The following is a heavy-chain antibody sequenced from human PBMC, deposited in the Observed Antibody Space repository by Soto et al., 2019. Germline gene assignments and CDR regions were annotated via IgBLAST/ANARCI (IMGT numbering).Heavy chain of an antibody. CDR1: GFTFSRVS. CDR3: AKDLDYSPASDYYYGMDV. J-gene: IGHJ6*02. CDR2: ISSGSSDT. V-gene: IGHV3-21*04. Sequence: GGSLRLSCEASGFTFSRVSMNWVRQVPGKGLEWVASISSGSSDTWYADSVKGRFIISRDNSKNTLYLQMNSLRVEDTAVYYCAKDLDYSPASDYYYGMDVWGQGTTVTVSS. D-gene: IGHD4-4*01.